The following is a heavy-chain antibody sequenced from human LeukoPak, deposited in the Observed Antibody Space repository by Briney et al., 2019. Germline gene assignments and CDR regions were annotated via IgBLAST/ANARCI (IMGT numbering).Heavy chain of an antibody. Sequence: PGGSLRLSCAASGVSFNNYWMHWVRQAPGKGLEWVSRIDNDGSTRYADSVKGRFTISRDNAKNTLYLQRNSLRADYTAVYYCVGSSGWPGCWGQGSLVTVSS. CDR1: GVSFNNYW. D-gene: IGHD6-19*01. V-gene: IGHV3-74*01. CDR2: IDNDGST. CDR3: VGSSGWPGC. J-gene: IGHJ4*02.